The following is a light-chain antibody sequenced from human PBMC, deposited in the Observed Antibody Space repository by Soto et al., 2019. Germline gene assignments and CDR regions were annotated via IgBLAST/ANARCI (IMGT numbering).Light chain of an antibody. V-gene: IGKV3-20*01. J-gene: IGKJ3*01. Sequence: EVVLMQSPDTLSLSPGERATLSCRASESISSHYIAWYQHKPGQAPRLLIFGASTRATGIPARFSGSWSRTDFTLTLCRLEPEDFAMYYCQNFGDSPFTFGPGTKVDIK. CDR1: ESISSHY. CDR2: GAS. CDR3: QNFGDSPFT.